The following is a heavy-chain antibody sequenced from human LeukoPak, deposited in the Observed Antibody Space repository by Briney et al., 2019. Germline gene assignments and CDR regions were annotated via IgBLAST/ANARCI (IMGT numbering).Heavy chain of an antibody. D-gene: IGHD5-24*01. CDR1: GGSISSSSYY. Sequence: PSETLSLTCTVSGGSISSSSYYWSWIRQPPGKGLEWIGYIYHSGSTDYNPSLKSRVTISVDTSKSQFSLKLTSVTAADTAVYYCARDSHQDGYNSPPGYWGQGTLVTVSS. CDR2: IYHSGST. CDR3: ARDSHQDGYNSPPGY. V-gene: IGHV4-61*01. J-gene: IGHJ4*02.